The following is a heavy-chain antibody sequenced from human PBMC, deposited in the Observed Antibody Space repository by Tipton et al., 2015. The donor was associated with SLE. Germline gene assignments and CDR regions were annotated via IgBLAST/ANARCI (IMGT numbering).Heavy chain of an antibody. CDR3: ARESRDWNYEGAFDI. D-gene: IGHD1-7*01. Sequence: SLRLSCAASGFTFSSYAMSWVRQAPGKGLEWVAAISGSGGSTYYADSVKGRFTISRDNSKNTLYLQMNSLRAEDTAVYYCARESRDWNYEGAFDIWGQGTMVTVSS. CDR2: ISGSGGST. V-gene: IGHV3-23*01. J-gene: IGHJ3*02. CDR1: GFTFSSYA.